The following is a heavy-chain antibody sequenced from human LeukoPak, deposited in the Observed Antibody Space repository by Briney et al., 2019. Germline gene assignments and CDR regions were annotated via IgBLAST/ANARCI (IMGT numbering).Heavy chain of an antibody. V-gene: IGHV3-74*01. Sequence: PGGSLRLSCAASGFTFSRYWMHWVRQAPGKGLVWVSRINSDGSRTNYADSVKGRFITSRDNAKNTMYLQMNSLRAEDTAVYYCARDQGGYCSGGSCNDFDYWGQGTLVTVSS. J-gene: IGHJ4*02. CDR1: GFTFSRYW. CDR2: INSDGSRT. CDR3: ARDQGGYCSGGSCNDFDY. D-gene: IGHD2-15*01.